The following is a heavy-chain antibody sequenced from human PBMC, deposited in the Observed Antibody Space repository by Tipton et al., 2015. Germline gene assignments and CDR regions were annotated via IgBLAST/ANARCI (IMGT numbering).Heavy chain of an antibody. V-gene: IGHV4-59*01. D-gene: IGHD2/OR15-2a*01. CDR3: AAGDNVIYIGALYYYGMDV. Sequence: LRLSCTVSGGSISRNYWNWIRQPPGKRLEWIGYINYSGSTNHNPSLKSRVSISVDTSKNQFSLNLSSVTAADTAVYYCAAGDNVIYIGALYYYGMDVWGQGTTVSVSS. CDR1: GGSISRNY. CDR2: INYSGST. J-gene: IGHJ6*02.